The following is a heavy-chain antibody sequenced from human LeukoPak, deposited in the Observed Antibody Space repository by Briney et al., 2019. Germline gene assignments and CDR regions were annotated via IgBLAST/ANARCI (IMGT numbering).Heavy chain of an antibody. CDR2: INHSGST. J-gene: IGHJ4*02. Sequence: PSETLSLTCAVYGGSFSGYYWTWIRQPPGKGLEWIGEINHSGSTNYNPSLKSRVTISVDTSKNQFSLKLSSVTAADTAVYSCARADFWSGYRFDYWGQGTLVTVSS. CDR1: GGSFSGYY. CDR3: ARADFWSGYRFDY. V-gene: IGHV4-34*01. D-gene: IGHD3-3*01.